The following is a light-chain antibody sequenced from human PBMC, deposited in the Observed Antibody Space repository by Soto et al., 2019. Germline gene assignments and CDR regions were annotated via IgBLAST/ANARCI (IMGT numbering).Light chain of an antibody. CDR1: QSVSSNY. Sequence: EIVLAQSPGTLSLSPGERATLSCRASQSVSSNYFAWYQQKPGQAPRLLIYGVSSRATGIPDRFSGSGSGTDFTLTISRLEPEDFAVYYCEQYGSSPRTFGQGTKVDIK. J-gene: IGKJ1*01. CDR2: GVS. V-gene: IGKV3-20*01. CDR3: EQYGSSPRT.